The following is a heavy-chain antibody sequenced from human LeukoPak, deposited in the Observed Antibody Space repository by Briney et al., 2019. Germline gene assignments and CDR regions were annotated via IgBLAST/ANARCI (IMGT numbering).Heavy chain of an antibody. Sequence: GGSLRLSCAASGFTFSSFGLGWVRQAPGKGLEWVSAISGSGGSTYYADSVKGRFTISRDNAKNSLCLQMNSLRAEDTAVYYCARHVVAVGFDYWGQGTLVTVSS. V-gene: IGHV3-23*01. J-gene: IGHJ4*02. CDR1: GFTFSSFG. CDR3: ARHVVAVGFDY. D-gene: IGHD3-22*01. CDR2: ISGSGGST.